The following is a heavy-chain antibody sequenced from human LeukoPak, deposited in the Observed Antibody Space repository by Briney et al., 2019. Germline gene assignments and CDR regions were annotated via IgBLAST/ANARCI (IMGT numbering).Heavy chain of an antibody. V-gene: IGHV3-23*01. CDR3: AKEGGVGDYDY. CDR2: ISGTGGST. D-gene: IGHD4-17*01. Sequence: WVSAISGTGGSTYYADSVKGRFTISRGNSKNTLYLQMNSLRAEDTAVYYCAKEGGVGDYDYWGQGTLVTVSS. J-gene: IGHJ4*02.